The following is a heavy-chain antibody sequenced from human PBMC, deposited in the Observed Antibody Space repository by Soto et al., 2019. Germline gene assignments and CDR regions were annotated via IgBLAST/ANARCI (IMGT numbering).Heavy chain of an antibody. D-gene: IGHD6-13*01. V-gene: IGHV1-18*01. Sequence: VQLVQSGVEVKKPGASVKVSCKASGYTFTNYGISWVRQAPGQGLEWMGWLNTYNANTNYAQKVQGRVTLTTETSTSTAYMELRSLRPDDTAVYYCARDLLYSTRSTVRFDIWGQGTMLTVSS. CDR2: LNTYNANT. J-gene: IGHJ3*02. CDR1: GYTFTNYG. CDR3: ARDLLYSTRSTVRFDI.